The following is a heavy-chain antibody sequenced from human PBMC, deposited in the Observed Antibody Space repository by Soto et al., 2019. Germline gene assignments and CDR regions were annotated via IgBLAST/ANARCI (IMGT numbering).Heavy chain of an antibody. CDR2: IGTRDDI. V-gene: IGHV3-23*01. Sequence: ELQLLESGGGLVQPGGSLRLSCAASGFTFSDYAMSWVRPAPGKRLEWVSTIGTRDDIFYADSVTGRFTISRADSKATLYLQMNSRRVEDTALYCCAKDLGSEWFHYIWFDPWGQGTLVTVSS. D-gene: IGHD2-8*01. CDR1: GFTFSDYA. CDR3: AKDLGSEWFHYIWFDP. J-gene: IGHJ5*02.